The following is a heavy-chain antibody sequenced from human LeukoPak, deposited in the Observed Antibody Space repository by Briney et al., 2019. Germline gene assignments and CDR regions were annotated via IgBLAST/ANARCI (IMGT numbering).Heavy chain of an antibody. V-gene: IGHV1-18*01. Sequence: AASVKVSCKASGYTFTSYGISWVRQAPGQGLEWMGWISAYNGNTNYAQKLQGRVTMTTDSSTSTAYMELRSLRSDDTAVYYCARVTFTDDAFDIWGQGTMVTVSS. J-gene: IGHJ3*02. CDR3: ARVTFTDDAFDI. CDR2: ISAYNGNT. CDR1: GYTFTSYG. D-gene: IGHD1-20*01.